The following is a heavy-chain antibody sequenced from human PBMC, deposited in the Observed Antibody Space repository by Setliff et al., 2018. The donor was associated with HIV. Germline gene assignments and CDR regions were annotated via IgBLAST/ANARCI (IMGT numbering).Heavy chain of an antibody. CDR2: INTYTGNP. J-gene: IGHJ4*02. CDR3: ARDQRLFYFDS. V-gene: IGHV7-4-1*02. Sequence: ASVKVSCKASGYTFTSYGMSWVRQAPGQGLEWMGWINTYTGNPTYAQGLTGQFVFSLDTSISTAYLQISSLRAEDTAVYYCARDQRLFYFDSWGQGTLVTAPQ. CDR1: GYTFTSYG.